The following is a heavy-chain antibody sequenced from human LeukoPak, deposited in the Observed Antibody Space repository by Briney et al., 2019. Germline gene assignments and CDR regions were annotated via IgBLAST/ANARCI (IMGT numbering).Heavy chain of an antibody. J-gene: IGHJ4*02. CDR2: IYSGGST. V-gene: IGHV3-53*01. CDR3: ARGNYFDY. Sequence: GGSLRLSCAASGFTFNSYYMNWVRQAPGKGLEWVSVIYSGGSTYYTGSVKGRFTVSRDNSKNTLYLQMSSLRAEDTAVYYCARGNYFDYWGQGTLVTVSS. CDR1: GFTFNSYY.